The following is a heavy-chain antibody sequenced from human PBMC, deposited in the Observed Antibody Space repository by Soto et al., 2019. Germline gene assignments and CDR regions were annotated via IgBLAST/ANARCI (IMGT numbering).Heavy chain of an antibody. D-gene: IGHD3-9*01. V-gene: IGHV3-23*01. CDR3: AKRLRYFDWLLPGYFDY. CDR2: ISGSGGST. J-gene: IGHJ4*02. CDR1: GFTFSSYA. Sequence: PGGSLRLSCAASGFTFSSYAMSWVRQAPGKGLEWVSAISGSGGSTYYADSVKGRFTISRDNSKNTLYLQMNSLRAEDTAVYYCAKRLRYFDWLLPGYFDYWGQGTLVTV.